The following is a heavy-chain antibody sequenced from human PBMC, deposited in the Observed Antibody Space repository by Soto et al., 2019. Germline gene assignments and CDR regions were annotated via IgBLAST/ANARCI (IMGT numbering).Heavy chain of an antibody. J-gene: IGHJ4*02. CDR3: ARSPQSITMIGVVRPLDY. D-gene: IGHD3-22*01. Sequence: ASVKVSCKASGYTFTSYAMHWVRQAPGQRLEWMGWINAGNGNTKYSQKFQGRVTITRDTSASTAYMELSSLRSEDTAVYYCARSPQSITMIGVVRPLDYWGQGTLVTVSS. CDR2: INAGNGNT. CDR1: GYTFTSYA. V-gene: IGHV1-3*01.